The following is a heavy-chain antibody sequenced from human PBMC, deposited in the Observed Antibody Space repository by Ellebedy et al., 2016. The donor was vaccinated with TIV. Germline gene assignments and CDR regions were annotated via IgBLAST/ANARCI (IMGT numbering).Heavy chain of an antibody. J-gene: IGHJ4*02. D-gene: IGHD5-24*01. V-gene: IGHV3-30*18. CDR2: ISVDGSKR. CDR3: AKDHGDEYNLTPFDN. Sequence: GESPKISCAASGVTFSNYGMHWVRQPPGKGLEWVAFISVDGSKRHYGDSVKGRITISRDNSRNTLYLQMNGLRPEDTAVYYCAKDHGDEYNLTPFDNWGQGTLVTVSS. CDR1: GVTFSNYG.